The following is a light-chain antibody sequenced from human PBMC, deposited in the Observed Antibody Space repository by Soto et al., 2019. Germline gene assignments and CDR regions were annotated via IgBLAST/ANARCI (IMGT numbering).Light chain of an antibody. J-gene: IGKJ4*01. CDR1: QSVSSY. V-gene: IGKV3-11*01. CDR3: QQRSDWPST. CDR2: DAS. Sequence: EIVLTQSPATLSLSPGERATLSCRARQSVSSYLAWYQQKPGQAPRHLIYDASNRATGIPARFSGSVSETDFTIPISSLEPDDFAVYYCQQRSDWPSTFGGGTKVQIK.